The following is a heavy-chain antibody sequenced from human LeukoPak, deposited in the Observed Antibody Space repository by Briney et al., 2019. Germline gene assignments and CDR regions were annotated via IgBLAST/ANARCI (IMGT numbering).Heavy chain of an antibody. Sequence: TGGSLRLSCAASGFTLSSYAMGWVRQAAGKGLEWVSGISGSGRRSNYADYADSVKGRFTISRDNSNNTLYLQMDSLRVEDTAVYHCAKDVAWGRMDLWGQGTLATVSS. V-gene: IGHV3-23*01. CDR2: ISGSGRRSNYA. CDR3: AKDVAWGRMDL. J-gene: IGHJ4*02. CDR1: GFTLSSYA. D-gene: IGHD3/OR15-3a*01.